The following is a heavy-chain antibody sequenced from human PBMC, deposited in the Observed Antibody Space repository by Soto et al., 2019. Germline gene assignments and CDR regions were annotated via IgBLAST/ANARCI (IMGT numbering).Heavy chain of an antibody. CDR1: GGSITSSSYY. CDR2: IYYSGST. Sequence: SETLSLTCTVSGGSITSSSYYWGWIRQPPGKGLEWIGSIYYSGSTYYNPSLKSRVTISVDTSKNQFSLKLSSVTAADTAVYYCATQEVGGSYVYTFDPWGQRTLVTVSS. CDR3: ATQEVGGSYVYTFDP. V-gene: IGHV4-39*01. J-gene: IGHJ5*02. D-gene: IGHD1-26*01.